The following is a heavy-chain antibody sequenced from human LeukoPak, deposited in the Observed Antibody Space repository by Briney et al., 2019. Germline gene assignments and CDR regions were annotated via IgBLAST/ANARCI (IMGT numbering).Heavy chain of an antibody. J-gene: IGHJ5*02. CDR3: VRGGRAWFDP. D-gene: IGHD3-16*01. Sequence: SETLSLTCTVSGGSINSYYWSWIRRPPGKGLEWIGYIHYSGSTNYNPSLKSRVTISVDTSKNQFSLKLSSVTAADTAVYYCVRGGRAWFDPWGQGTLVTVSS. V-gene: IGHV4-59*01. CDR2: IHYSGST. CDR1: GGSINSYY.